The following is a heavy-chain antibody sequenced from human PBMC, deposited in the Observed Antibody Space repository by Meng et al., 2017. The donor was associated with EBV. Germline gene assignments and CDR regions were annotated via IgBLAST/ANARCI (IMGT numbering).Heavy chain of an antibody. CDR3: ARVSFYDYWSGYSFNWFDP. J-gene: IGHJ5*02. V-gene: IGHV4-34*01. Sequence: QVQLQQWGAGLLKPSETLSLTCAVYGGSVNGYFWSWIRQPPGKGLEWIGELHHSGSTNYSPSLKSRLRISVDTSKNQFSLNLTSVTAADTAVYFCARVSFYDYWSGYSFNWFDPWGQGTLVTVYS. D-gene: IGHD3-3*01. CDR2: LHHSGST. CDR1: GGSVNGYF.